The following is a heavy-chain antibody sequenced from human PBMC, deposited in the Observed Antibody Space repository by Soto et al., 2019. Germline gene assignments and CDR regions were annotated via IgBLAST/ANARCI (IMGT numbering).Heavy chain of an antibody. CDR2: IDPSDSYT. CDR1: GYSFTSYW. Sequence: HGESLKISCKGSGYSFTSYWISWVRQMPGKGLEWMGRIDPSDSYTNYSPSFQGHVTISADKSISTAYLQWSSLKASDTAMYYCARRKSGIRDAFDIWGQGTMVTVSS. J-gene: IGHJ3*02. D-gene: IGHD3-10*01. V-gene: IGHV5-10-1*01. CDR3: ARRKSGIRDAFDI.